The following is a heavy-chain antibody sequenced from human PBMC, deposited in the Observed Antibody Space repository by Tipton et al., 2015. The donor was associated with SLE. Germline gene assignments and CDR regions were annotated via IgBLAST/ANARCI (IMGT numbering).Heavy chain of an antibody. CDR2: ISYDGSNK. V-gene: IGHV3-30-3*01. Sequence: SLRLSCAASGFTFSSYAMHWVRQAPGKGLEWVAVISYDGSNKYYADSVKGRFTISRDNSKNTLYPQMNSLRAEDTAVYYCARARGFDPWGQGTLVTVSS. J-gene: IGHJ5*02. CDR1: GFTFSSYA. CDR3: ARARGFDP.